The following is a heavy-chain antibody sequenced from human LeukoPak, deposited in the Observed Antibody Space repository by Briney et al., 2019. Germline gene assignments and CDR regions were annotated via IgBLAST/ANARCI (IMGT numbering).Heavy chain of an antibody. J-gene: IGHJ5*02. CDR1: GGSISSYY. CDR3: ARHGVNYDILTGYYNWFDP. V-gene: IGHV4-59*08. CDR2: IYYSGST. Sequence: SETLSLTCTVSGGSISSYYWSWIRQPLGKGLEWIGYIYYSGSTNYNPSLKSRVTISVDTSKNQFSLKLSSVTAADTAVYYCARHGVNYDILTGYYNWFDPRGQGTLVTVSS. D-gene: IGHD3-9*01.